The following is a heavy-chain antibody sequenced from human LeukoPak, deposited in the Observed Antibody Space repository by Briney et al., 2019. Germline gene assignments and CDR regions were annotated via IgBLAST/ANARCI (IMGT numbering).Heavy chain of an antibody. CDR3: AKDSEIAAAGLNFDY. Sequence: GGYLRLYCAASGFTFDDYAMHWVRQAPGKGLEGVSGISWNSGSIGYADSVKGRFTISRDNAKNSLYLQMNSLRAEDTALYYCAKDSEIAAAGLNFDYWGQGTLVTVSS. V-gene: IGHV3-9*01. CDR2: ISWNSGSI. CDR1: GFTFDDYA. J-gene: IGHJ4*02. D-gene: IGHD6-13*01.